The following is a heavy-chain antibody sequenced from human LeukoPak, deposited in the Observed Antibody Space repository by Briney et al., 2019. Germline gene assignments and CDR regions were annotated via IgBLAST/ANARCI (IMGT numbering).Heavy chain of an antibody. CDR2: ISGTGGRT. J-gene: IGHJ6*02. CDR1: GFTFSSYA. V-gene: IGHV3-23*01. Sequence: GGSLRLSCAASGFTFSSYAMSWVRQAPGKGLEWVSAISGTGGRTYYADSVKGRFTISRDNFKSTLHLQLNNLRAEDTAVYYCAKGRGLMEVWGQGTTVTVSS. CDR3: AKGRGLMEV. D-gene: IGHD3-16*01.